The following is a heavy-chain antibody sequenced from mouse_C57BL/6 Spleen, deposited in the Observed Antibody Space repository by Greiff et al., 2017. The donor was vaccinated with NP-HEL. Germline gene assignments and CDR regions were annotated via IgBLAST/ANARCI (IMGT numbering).Heavy chain of an antibody. Sequence: VQLQQPGAELVKPGASVKMSCKASGYTFTSYWITWVKQRPGQGLEWIGDIYPGSGSTNYNEKFKGKATLTVDTSSSTAYMQLSSLTSEDSAVYYCARHYSGSSSYYFDYWGQGTTLTVSS. D-gene: IGHD1-1*01. CDR1: GYTFTSYW. J-gene: IGHJ2*01. CDR3: ARHYSGSSSYYFDY. V-gene: IGHV1-55*01. CDR2: IYPGSGST.